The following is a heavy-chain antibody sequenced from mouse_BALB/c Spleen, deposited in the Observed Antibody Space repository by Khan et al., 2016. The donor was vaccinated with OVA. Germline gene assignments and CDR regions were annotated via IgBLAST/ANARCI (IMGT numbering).Heavy chain of an antibody. Sequence: QIQLVQSGAELVRPWVSVKISCKGSGYTFTDYAMHWVKQSHAKSLEWIGIISTYYGDANYNQKFKSQATMTVDTSSSTVYMELARLHSEDSAIYYCARSPASVAYWGQGTLVTVS. J-gene: IGHJ3*01. CDR2: ISTYYGDA. V-gene: IGHV1S137*01. CDR3: ARSPASVAY. D-gene: IGHD6-1*01. CDR1: GYTFTDYA.